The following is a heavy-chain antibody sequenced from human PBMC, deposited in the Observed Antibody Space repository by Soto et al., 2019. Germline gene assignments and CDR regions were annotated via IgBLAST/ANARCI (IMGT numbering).Heavy chain of an antibody. CDR1: GFTVSSNY. CDR2: IYSGGST. V-gene: IGHV3-66*01. J-gene: IGHJ6*02. D-gene: IGHD3-10*01. Sequence: EVQLVQSGGGLVQPGVSLSLSCAASGFTVSSNYMSWVRQAPGKGLEWVSVIYSGGSTYYADSVKGRFTVSRDNSKNTLYLQMNSLRAEDTAVYYCARDRAHARDYYYGIDVWGQGTTVTVSS. CDR3: ARDRAHARDYYYGIDV.